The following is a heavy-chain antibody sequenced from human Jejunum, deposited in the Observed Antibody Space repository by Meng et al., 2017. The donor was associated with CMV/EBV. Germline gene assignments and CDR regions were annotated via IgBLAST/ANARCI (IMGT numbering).Heavy chain of an antibody. J-gene: IGHJ4*02. D-gene: IGHD5-24*01. CDR2: ISSTNGNI. CDR1: GLHFNSYS. V-gene: IGHV3-21*01. CDR3: ASHKDGYNPFDY. Sequence: QVSGSGVGRVQRGGSLVSSCADSGLHFNSYSMNWVRQAPGKGLEWFSSISSTNGNIYYADSVKGRFTISRDNAKNSLYLQMNNLRVEDTAVYYCASHKDGYNPFDYWGQGTLVTVSS.